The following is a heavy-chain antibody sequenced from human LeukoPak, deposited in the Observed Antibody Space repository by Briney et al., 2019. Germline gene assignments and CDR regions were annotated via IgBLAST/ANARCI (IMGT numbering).Heavy chain of an antibody. D-gene: IGHD5-12*01. V-gene: IGHV1-18*04. CDR3: ARHRRGYSAYDGEGFDY. Sequence: ASVKVSCKASGYIFANYGFSWVRQAPGQGLEWMVWISADNHNTKYAQKFQDRVTMTDDRSTSTVYMELRSLRSDDTAVYYCARHRRGYSAYDGEGFDYWGQGTLVTVSS. CDR2: ISADNHNT. J-gene: IGHJ4*02. CDR1: GYIFANYG.